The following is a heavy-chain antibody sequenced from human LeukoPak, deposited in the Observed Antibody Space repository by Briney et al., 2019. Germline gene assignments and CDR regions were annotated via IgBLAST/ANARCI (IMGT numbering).Heavy chain of an antibody. Sequence: PGGSLRLSCAASGFTFSSYSMSWVRQAPGKGLEWVSSISGDTNYIYYADSMKGRFTISRDSAKNSLYLQMNSLRAEDTAVYYCAKERSGLYYFDFWGQGTLVTVSS. CDR3: AKERSGLYYFDF. J-gene: IGHJ4*02. D-gene: IGHD6-25*01. CDR2: ISGDTNYI. V-gene: IGHV3-21*01. CDR1: GFTFSSYS.